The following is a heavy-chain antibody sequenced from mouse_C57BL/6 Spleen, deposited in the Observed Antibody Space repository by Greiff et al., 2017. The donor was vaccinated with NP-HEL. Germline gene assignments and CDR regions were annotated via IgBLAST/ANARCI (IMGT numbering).Heavy chain of an antibody. J-gene: IGHJ3*01. Sequence: EVQLQQSGPELVKPGASVKISCKASGYTFTDYYMNWVKQSHGKSLEWIGDINPNNGGTSYNQKFKGKATLTVDKSSSTAYMELRSLTSEDSAVYYCASSDLFAYWGQGTLVTVSA. V-gene: IGHV1-26*01. CDR2: INPNNGGT. CDR3: ASSDLFAY. CDR1: GYTFTDYY.